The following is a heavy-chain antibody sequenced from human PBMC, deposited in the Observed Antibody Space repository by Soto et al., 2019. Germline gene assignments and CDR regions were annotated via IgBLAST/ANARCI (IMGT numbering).Heavy chain of an antibody. CDR1: GFTFSSYE. CDR3: ARALLGPYYYYGMDV. V-gene: IGHV3-48*03. J-gene: IGHJ6*02. CDR2: ISSSGSTI. Sequence: XXSLRLSFAASGFTFSSYEMNWVLQAPGKGLEWVSYISSSGSTIYYADSVKGRFTISRDNAKNSLYLQMNSLREEDTAVYYCARALLGPYYYYGMDVWGQGTTVTVS.